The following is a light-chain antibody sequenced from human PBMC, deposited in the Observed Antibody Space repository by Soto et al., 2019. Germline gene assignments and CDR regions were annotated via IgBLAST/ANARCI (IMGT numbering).Light chain of an antibody. CDR2: AAS. Sequence: DIQMTQSPSSLSASVGDIVTITCRASHSISNYLNWYQHKAGKAPKLLIHAASSLQSGVPSRFTGSGSGTDYTLTISSLQSDDFATYYCQQSYNAPLTFGGGTKVEIK. V-gene: IGKV1-39*01. CDR3: QQSYNAPLT. J-gene: IGKJ4*01. CDR1: HSISNY.